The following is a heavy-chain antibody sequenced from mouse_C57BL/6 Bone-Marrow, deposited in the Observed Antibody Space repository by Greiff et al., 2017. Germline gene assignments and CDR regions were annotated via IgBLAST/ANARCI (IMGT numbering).Heavy chain of an antibody. Sequence: EVQLQQSGPELVKPGASVKISCKASGYTFTDYYMNWVKQSHGKSLEWIGDINPNNGGTSYNQKFKGKATLTVDKSSSTAYMELRSLTSEDSAVYYCARDGSSYSYYFDYWGQGTTLTVAS. V-gene: IGHV1-26*01. CDR3: ARDGSSYSYYFDY. CDR2: INPNNGGT. D-gene: IGHD1-1*01. J-gene: IGHJ2*01. CDR1: GYTFTDYY.